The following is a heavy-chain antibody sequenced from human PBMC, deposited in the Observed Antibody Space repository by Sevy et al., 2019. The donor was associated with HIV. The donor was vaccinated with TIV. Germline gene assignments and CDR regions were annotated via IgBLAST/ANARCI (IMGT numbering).Heavy chain of an antibody. CDR1: GFTFSSYA. V-gene: IGHV3-30-3*01. J-gene: IGHJ4*02. D-gene: IGHD1-26*01. Sequence: GGSLRLSCAASGFTFSSYAMHWVRQAPGKGLKWVAVISYDGSNKYYADSVKGRFTISRDNSKNTLYLQMNSLRAEDTAVYYCARDLDSGSYFKEYYFDYWGQRTLVTVSS. CDR3: ARDLDSGSYFKEYYFDY. CDR2: ISYDGSNK.